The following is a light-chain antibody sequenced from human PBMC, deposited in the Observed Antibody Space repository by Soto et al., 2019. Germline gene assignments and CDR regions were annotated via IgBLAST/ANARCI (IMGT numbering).Light chain of an antibody. CDR1: SSDVGGYNY. CDR2: EVS. CDR3: SSYTSSSTLWV. V-gene: IGLV2-14*01. J-gene: IGLJ3*02. Sequence: QSALTQPASVSGSPGQSITISCTGTSSDVGGYNYVSWYQQHPGKAPKLMIYEVSNRPSGVSNRFSGSKSGNTASLTISGLHAEDEADYYCSSYTSSSTLWVFGGGPKLTVL.